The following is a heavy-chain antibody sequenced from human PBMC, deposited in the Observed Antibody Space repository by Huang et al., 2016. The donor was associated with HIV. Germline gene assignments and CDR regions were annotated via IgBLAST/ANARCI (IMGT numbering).Heavy chain of an antibody. CDR2: ISAYKVQT. V-gene: IGHV1-18*01. J-gene: IGHJ4*02. CDR3: ARDRGAVAGTSPGY. CDR1: GYTFTGYG. D-gene: IGHD6-19*01. Sequence: QVQLVQSGAEVKKPGASVKVSCTASGYTFTGYGISWVRQAPGQGLEWMGWISAYKVQTNNAQKLQGRDTMTTERSTSTAYMELRSLRSDDTAVYYCARDRGAVAGTSPGYWGQGTLVTVSS.